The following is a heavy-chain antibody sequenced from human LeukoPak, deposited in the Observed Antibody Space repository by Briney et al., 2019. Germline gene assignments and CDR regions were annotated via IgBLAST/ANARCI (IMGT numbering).Heavy chain of an antibody. CDR2: INSDGSST. J-gene: IGHJ4*02. Sequence: GGSLRLSCAASGFTFSSYWMHWVRQAPGKGLVWVSRINSDGSSTSYADSVKGRFTISRDNAKNTLYLQMNSLRAEDTAVYYCANTYYYDSSGTQPTDYWGQGTLVTVSS. CDR1: GFTFSSYW. V-gene: IGHV3-74*01. D-gene: IGHD3-22*01. CDR3: ANTYYYDSSGTQPTDY.